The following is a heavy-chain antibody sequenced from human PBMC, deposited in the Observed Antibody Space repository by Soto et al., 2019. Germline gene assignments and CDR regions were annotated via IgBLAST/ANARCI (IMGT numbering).Heavy chain of an antibody. CDR2: ISSSGSTI. CDR3: ARRCSGGSCTLPYYYYYMDV. CDR1: GFTFSDYY. Sequence: QVQLVESGGGVVKPGGSLRLSCAASGFTFSDYYMSWIRQAPGKGLEWVSYISSSGSTIYYADSVKGRFTISRDNAKNTLYLQMNSLRAEDTAVYYCARRCSGGSCTLPYYYYYMDVWGKGTTVTVSS. V-gene: IGHV3-11*01. J-gene: IGHJ6*03. D-gene: IGHD2-15*01.